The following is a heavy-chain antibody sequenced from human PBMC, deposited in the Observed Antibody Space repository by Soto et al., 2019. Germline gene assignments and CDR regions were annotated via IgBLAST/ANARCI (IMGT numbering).Heavy chain of an antibody. CDR2: INHSGST. V-gene: IGHV4-34*01. Sequence: SETLSLTCAVYGGSFSGYYWSWIRQPPGKGLEWIGEINHSGSTNYNPSLKSRVTISVDTSKNQFSLKLSSVTAADTAVYYCARGRGSSSSIRVYYYGMDVWGQGTTVTVSS. CDR1: GGSFSGYY. D-gene: IGHD6-6*01. CDR3: ARGRGSSSSIRVYYYGMDV. J-gene: IGHJ6*02.